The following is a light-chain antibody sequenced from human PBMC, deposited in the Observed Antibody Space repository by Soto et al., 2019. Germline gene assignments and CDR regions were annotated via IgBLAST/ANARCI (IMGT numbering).Light chain of an antibody. CDR3: QETYSHPFS. V-gene: IGKV1-39*01. CDR1: QSVNNY. J-gene: IGKJ3*01. CDR2: AAT. Sequence: DIQMTQSPSSLSASVGDTVTITCRASQSVNNYLNWYQLKPGKPPKLLIYAATTLHGGVPSRFSGSGSGTDFSLTISSLQPEDFATYVCQETYSHPFSFGPGTRVDFE.